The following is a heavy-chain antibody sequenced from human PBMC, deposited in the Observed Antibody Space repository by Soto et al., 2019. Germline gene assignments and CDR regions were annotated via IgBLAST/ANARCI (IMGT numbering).Heavy chain of an antibody. J-gene: IGHJ5*02. CDR3: AGGEGKVRGVFNWFDP. CDR2: IYYTGST. D-gene: IGHD3-10*01. CDR1: PGSISSHY. Sequence: ETLSLTCTVSPGSISSHYWHWVRQPPGKGLEWIGYIYYTGSTNSNPSLKSRVSLSVDTSKNQISLRLRSVTAADTAVYYCAGGEGKVRGVFNWFDPWGQGTLVTVSS. V-gene: IGHV4-59*11.